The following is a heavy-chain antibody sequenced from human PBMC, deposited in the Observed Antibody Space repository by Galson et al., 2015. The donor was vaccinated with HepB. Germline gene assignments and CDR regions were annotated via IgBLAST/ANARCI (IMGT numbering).Heavy chain of an antibody. J-gene: IGHJ6*02. D-gene: IGHD6-6*01. CDR1: GYSFSNYG. CDR2: NSVYNGNT. V-gene: IGHV1-18*04. CDR3: ARYSSSLYSYAMDV. Sequence: SVKVSCKASGYSFSNYGFIWVRQAPGQGFEWMGWNSVYNGNTDYAQKVQDRVTMTTDRSTRSAYMELRSLRSGDTAVYYCARYSSSLYSYAMDVWGQGTTVTVSS.